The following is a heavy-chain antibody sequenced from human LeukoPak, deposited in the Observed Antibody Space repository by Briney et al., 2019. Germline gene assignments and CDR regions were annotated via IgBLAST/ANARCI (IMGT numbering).Heavy chain of an antibody. CDR3: ARSKYSSSWSTPYYMDV. Sequence: ASVKVSCXASGYTFTGYYMHWVRQAPGQGLEWMGWINPNSGGTNYAQKFQGRVTMTRDTSISTAYMELSRLRSDDTAVYYCARSKYSSSWSTPYYMDVWGKGTTVTVSS. CDR2: INPNSGGT. V-gene: IGHV1-2*02. CDR1: GYTFTGYY. D-gene: IGHD6-13*01. J-gene: IGHJ6*03.